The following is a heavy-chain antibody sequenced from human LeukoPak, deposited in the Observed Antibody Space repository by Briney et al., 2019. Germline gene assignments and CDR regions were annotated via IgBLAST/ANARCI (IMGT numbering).Heavy chain of an antibody. V-gene: IGHV3-21*01. CDR1: GFTFSSYS. J-gene: IGHJ6*03. CDR2: IRSSSSYI. Sequence: PGGSLRLSCAASGFTFSSYSMNWVRQAPGKGLEWVSSIRSSSSYIYNADSVKGRFTISRDNAKNSLYLQMNSLRAEDTAVYYCARARGTFWSGYSDYYYYMDVWGKGTTVTVSS. CDR3: ARARGTFWSGYSDYYYYMDV. D-gene: IGHD3-3*01.